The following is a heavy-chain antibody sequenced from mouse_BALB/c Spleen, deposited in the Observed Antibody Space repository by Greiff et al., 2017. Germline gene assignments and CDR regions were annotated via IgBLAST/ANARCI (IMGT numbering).Heavy chain of an antibody. D-gene: IGHD1-2*01. CDR1: GFNIKDYY. CDR3: NARLRLRYYFDY. J-gene: IGHJ2*01. Sequence: VQLQQSGAELVRSGASVKLSCTASGFNIKDYYMHWVKQRPEQGLEWIGWIDPENGDTEYAPKFQGKATMTADTSSNTAYLQLSSLTSEDTAVYYCNARLRLRYYFDYWGQGTTLTVAS. V-gene: IGHV14-4*02. CDR2: IDPENGDT.